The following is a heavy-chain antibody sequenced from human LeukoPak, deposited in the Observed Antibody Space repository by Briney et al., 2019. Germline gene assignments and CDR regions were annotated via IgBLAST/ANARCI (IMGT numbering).Heavy chain of an antibody. Sequence: GGSLRLSCAASGFTFSRSGMNWVRQAPGKGLEWVSDISESGVDTYYADSVKGRFTISRDNSKNTLYLHMSSLRAEDTAVYFCTRRPRDTSGYYLGAFHGWRQRATVSLSS. V-gene: IGHV3-23*01. CDR2: ISESGVDT. CDR1: GFTFSRSG. J-gene: IGHJ3*01. D-gene: IGHD3-22*01. CDR3: TRRPRDTSGYYLGAFHG.